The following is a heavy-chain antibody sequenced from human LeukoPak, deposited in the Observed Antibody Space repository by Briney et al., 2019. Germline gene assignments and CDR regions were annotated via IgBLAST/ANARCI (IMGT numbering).Heavy chain of an antibody. CDR1: GGSFSGYY. CDR2: INHSGST. CDR3: ARGIAVAGKVDY. D-gene: IGHD6-19*01. V-gene: IGHV4-34*01. J-gene: IGHJ4*02. Sequence: SETLSLTCAVYGGSFSGYYWSWIRQPPGKGPEWLGEINHSGSTNYNPSLKSRVTISVDTSKNQFSLKLSSVTAADTAVYYCARGIAVAGKVDYWGQGTLVTVSS.